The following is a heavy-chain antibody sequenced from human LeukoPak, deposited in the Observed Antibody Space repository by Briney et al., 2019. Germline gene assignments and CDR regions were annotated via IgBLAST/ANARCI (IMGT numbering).Heavy chain of an antibody. J-gene: IGHJ5*02. D-gene: IGHD1-1*01. CDR1: GGSFSGYY. Sequence: SETLSLTCAVDGGSFSGYYWSWIRQPPGKGLEWIGEINHSGSTNYNPSLKSRVTISVDTSKNQFSLKLSSVTAADTAVYYCARGGGGYLTNNWFDPWGQGTLVTVSS. CDR3: ARGGGGYLTNNWFDP. V-gene: IGHV4-34*01. CDR2: INHSGST.